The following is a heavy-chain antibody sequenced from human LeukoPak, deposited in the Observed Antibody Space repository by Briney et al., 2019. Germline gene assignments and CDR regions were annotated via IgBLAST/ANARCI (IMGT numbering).Heavy chain of an antibody. V-gene: IGHV3-21*01. CDR3: ARDPYSNGVFDY. CDR1: GFTFSDYI. CDR2: ISTSSAYI. Sequence: GGSLRLSCAASGFTFSDYILNWVRQAPGKGLEWVSSISTSSAYILYADSVKGRFTISRDNAKNSLYLQMNSLRAGDTAVYYCARDPYSNGVFDYWGQGTLVTVSS. D-gene: IGHD1-26*01. J-gene: IGHJ4*02.